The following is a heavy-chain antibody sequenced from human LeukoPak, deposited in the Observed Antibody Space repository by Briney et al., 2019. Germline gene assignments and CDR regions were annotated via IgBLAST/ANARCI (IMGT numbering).Heavy chain of an antibody. D-gene: IGHD3-22*01. CDR3: ARVYYYDTSGPFDY. Sequence: PSETLSLTCNVSGGSISGSSYYWGWIRQPPGKGLEWIGSIYYSGSTYYNPSLKSRVTISVDTSKNQFSLRLNSVTAADTAVYYCARVYYYDTSGPFDYWGQGTLVTVSS. CDR2: IYYSGST. V-gene: IGHV4-39*01. CDR1: GGSISGSSYY. J-gene: IGHJ4*02.